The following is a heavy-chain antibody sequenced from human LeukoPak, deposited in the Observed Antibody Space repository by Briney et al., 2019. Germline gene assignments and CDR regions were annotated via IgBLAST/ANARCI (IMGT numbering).Heavy chain of an antibody. CDR2: INHSGST. J-gene: IGHJ4*02. CDR1: GGSFSGYY. D-gene: IGHD3-3*01. V-gene: IGHV4-34*01. Sequence: SETLSLTCAVYGGSFSGYYWSWIRQPPGRGLEWIGEINHSGSTNYNPSLKSRVTISVDTSKNQFSLKLSSVTAADTAVYYCARGRDYDFWSGSFDYWGQGTLVTVSS. CDR3: ARGRDYDFWSGSFDY.